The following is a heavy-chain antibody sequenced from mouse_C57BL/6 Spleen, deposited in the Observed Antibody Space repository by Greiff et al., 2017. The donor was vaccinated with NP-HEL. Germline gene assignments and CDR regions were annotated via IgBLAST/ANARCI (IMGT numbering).Heavy chain of an antibody. CDR2: INPYNGGT. Sequence: VQLQQSGPVLVKPGASVKMSCKASGYTFTDYYMNWVKQSHGKSLEWIGVINPYNGGTSYNQKFKGKATLTVDKSSSTAYMELNSLTSEDSAVYYCASSPIYYYGSSYLVDFDVWGTGTTVTVSS. V-gene: IGHV1-19*01. D-gene: IGHD1-1*01. CDR3: ASSPIYYYGSSYLVDFDV. J-gene: IGHJ1*03. CDR1: GYTFTDYY.